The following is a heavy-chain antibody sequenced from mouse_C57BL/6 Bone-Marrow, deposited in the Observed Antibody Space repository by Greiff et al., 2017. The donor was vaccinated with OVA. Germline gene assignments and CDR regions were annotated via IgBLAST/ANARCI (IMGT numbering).Heavy chain of an antibody. CDR3: TGDQDYDAAWFAY. D-gene: IGHD2-4*01. J-gene: IGHJ3*01. V-gene: IGHV6-6*01. CDR1: GFTFSDAW. CDR2: IRNKANNHAT. Sequence: EVMLVESGGGLVQPGGSMKLSCAASGFTFSDAWMDWVRQSPEKGLEWVAEIRNKANNHATYYAESVKGRFTISRDDSKSSVYLQMNSLRAEDTGIYYCTGDQDYDAAWFAYWGQGTLVTVSA.